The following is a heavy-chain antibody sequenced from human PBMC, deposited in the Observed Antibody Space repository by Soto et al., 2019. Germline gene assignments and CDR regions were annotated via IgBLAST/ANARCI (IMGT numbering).Heavy chain of an antibody. CDR2: MNPNSGNT. V-gene: IGHV1-8*01. CDR1: GYTFTSYD. Sequence: ASVKVSCKASGYTFTSYDINWVRQATGQGLEWMGWMNPNSGNTGYAQKFQGRVTMTRNTSISTAYMELSSLRSEDTAVYYCARQIRSGWYFWFDPWGQVNLVTVSS. CDR3: ARQIRSGWYFWFDP. D-gene: IGHD6-13*01. J-gene: IGHJ5*02.